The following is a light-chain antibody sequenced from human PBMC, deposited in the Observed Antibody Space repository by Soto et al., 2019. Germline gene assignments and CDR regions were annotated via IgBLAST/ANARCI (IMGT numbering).Light chain of an antibody. V-gene: IGKV3-15*01. CDR1: QTVSSN. Sequence: EIVMTQSPATLSVSPGERATLSCRASQTVSSNLAWYQQKPGQAPRLLIYEASTRATGVPARFSGSGSETEFTLTISRLQSEDFAVYYCQQYKNWPPITFGQGTRVEIK. J-gene: IGKJ5*01. CDR2: EAS. CDR3: QQYKNWPPIT.